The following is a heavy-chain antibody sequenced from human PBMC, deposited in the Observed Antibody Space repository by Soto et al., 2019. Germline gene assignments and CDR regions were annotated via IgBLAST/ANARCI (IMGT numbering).Heavy chain of an antibody. CDR3: ARGNSSSWPYYYYYYGMDV. Sequence: PSETLSLTCAVSGGSISSGGYSWSWIRQPPRKGLEWIGYIYHSGSTYYNPSLKSRVTISVDRSKNQFSLKLSSVTAADTAVYYCARGNSSSWPYYYYYYGMDVWGQGTTVTVSS. J-gene: IGHJ6*02. D-gene: IGHD6-13*01. CDR1: GGSISSGGYS. CDR2: IYHSGST. V-gene: IGHV4-30-2*01.